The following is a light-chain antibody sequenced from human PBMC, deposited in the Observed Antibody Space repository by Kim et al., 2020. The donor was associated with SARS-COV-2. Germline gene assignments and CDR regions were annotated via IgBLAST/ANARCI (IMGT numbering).Light chain of an antibody. CDR1: KLGDKY. V-gene: IGLV3-1*01. Sequence: SYELTQPPSVSVSPGQTASITCSGDKLGDKYACWYQQKPGQSPVLVIYQDSKRPSGIPERFSGSNSGNTATLTISGTQARDEADYYCQAWDSRGVFGGGT. J-gene: IGLJ3*02. CDR2: QDS. CDR3: QAWDSRGV.